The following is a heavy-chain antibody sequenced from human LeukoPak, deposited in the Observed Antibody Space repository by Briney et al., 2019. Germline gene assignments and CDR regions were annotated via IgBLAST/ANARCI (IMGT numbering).Heavy chain of an antibody. CDR1: GGSISSSNYY. CDR2: ISYTGST. J-gene: IGHJ5*02. D-gene: IGHD3-10*01. CDR3: ASTELLWFGESYNWFDP. Sequence: PSETLSLTCIVSGGSISSSNYYWGRVRQPPGKGLEWIGSISYTGSTDYNPSLKSRVTISVDTSKNQFSLKLSSVTAADTAVYYCASTELLWFGESYNWFDPWGQGTLVTVSS. V-gene: IGHV4-39*07.